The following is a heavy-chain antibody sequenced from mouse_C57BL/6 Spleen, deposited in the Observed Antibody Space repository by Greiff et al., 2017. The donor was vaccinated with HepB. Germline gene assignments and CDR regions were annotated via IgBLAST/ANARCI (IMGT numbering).Heavy chain of an antibody. CDR1: GFTFSSYA. J-gene: IGHJ2*01. CDR3: ARDSQLYYFDY. CDR2: ISDGGSYT. V-gene: IGHV5-4*01. Sequence: EVHLVESGGGLVKPGGSLKLSCAASGFTFSSYAMSWVRQTPEKRLEWVATISDGGSYTYYPDNVKGRFTISRDNAKNNLYLQMSHLKSEDTAMYYCARDSQLYYFDYWGQGTTLTVSS.